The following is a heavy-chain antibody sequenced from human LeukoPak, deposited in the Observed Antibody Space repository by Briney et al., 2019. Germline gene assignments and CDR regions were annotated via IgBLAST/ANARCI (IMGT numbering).Heavy chain of an antibody. CDR3: TREVGDDYGDYEPDAFDI. J-gene: IGHJ3*02. Sequence: PGGSLRLSCTASGFTFGDYAMSWFRQAPGKGLEWVGFIRSKAYGGTTEYAASVKGRFTISRDDSKSIAYLQMNSLKTEDTAVYYCTREVGDDYGDYEPDAFDIWGQGTMVTVSS. CDR2: IRSKAYGGTT. CDR1: GFTFGDYA. D-gene: IGHD4-17*01. V-gene: IGHV3-49*03.